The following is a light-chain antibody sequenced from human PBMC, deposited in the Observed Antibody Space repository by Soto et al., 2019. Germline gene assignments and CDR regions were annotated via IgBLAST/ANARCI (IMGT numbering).Light chain of an antibody. V-gene: IGKV3-20*01. CDR2: GAS. J-gene: IGKJ5*01. CDR3: QQYGSSPPIT. Sequence: ISFTQSPGTLSLSPGERATLSCRASQSVSSSYLAWYQQKPGQAPRLLIYGASSRATGIPDRFSGSGSGTDFTLTISRLEPEDFAVYYCQQYGSSPPITFGQGTRLEI. CDR1: QSVSSSY.